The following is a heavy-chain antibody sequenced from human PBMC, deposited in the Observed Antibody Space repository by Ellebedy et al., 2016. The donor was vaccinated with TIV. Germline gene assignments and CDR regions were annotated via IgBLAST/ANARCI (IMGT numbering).Heavy chain of an antibody. D-gene: IGHD4-17*01. V-gene: IGHV1-18*04. J-gene: IGHJ6*02. CDR2: ISAYNGNT. CDR3: AGGLRVRGDYYGMDV. CDR1: GYTFTSYY. Sequence: AASVKVSCKASGYTFTSYYMHWVRQAPGQGLEWMGWISAYNGNTNYAQKLQGRVTMTTDTSTSTAYMELRSLRSDDTAGYYCAGGLRVRGDYYGMDVWGQGTTVTVSS.